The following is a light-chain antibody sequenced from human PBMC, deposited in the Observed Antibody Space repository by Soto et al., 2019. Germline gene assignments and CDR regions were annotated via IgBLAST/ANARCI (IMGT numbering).Light chain of an antibody. Sequence: ALTQPASVSGSPGQSITISCTGTSSDVGGFNYVSWYQQHPGKAPKLMIYDVTNRPSGVSYRFSGSKSGTTASLTISGLQAEDEAEYYCNSYTSSSTYVFGTGTKVTVL. CDR2: DVT. J-gene: IGLJ1*01. V-gene: IGLV2-14*03. CDR1: SSDVGGFNY. CDR3: NSYTSSSTYV.